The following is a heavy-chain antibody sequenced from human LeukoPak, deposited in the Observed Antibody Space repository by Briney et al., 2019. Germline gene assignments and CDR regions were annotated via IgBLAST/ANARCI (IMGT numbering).Heavy chain of an antibody. CDR3: ARGGYYNFWTGLVDY. CDR2: IKHDDTEI. J-gene: IGHJ4*02. CDR1: GFDFNKYW. D-gene: IGHD3/OR15-3a*01. V-gene: IGHV3-7*01. Sequence: GGSLSLSCAASGFDFNKYWMNWVRQAPGKGLEWVANIKHDDTEINYVDSVRGRFTVSRDNAKNSLYLQLNSLRHEDAAVYFCARGGYYNFWTGLVDYWGRGTRVPVSS.